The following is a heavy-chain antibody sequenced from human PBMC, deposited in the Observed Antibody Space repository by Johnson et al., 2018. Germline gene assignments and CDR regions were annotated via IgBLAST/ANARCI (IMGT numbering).Heavy chain of an antibody. CDR3: VRDRGQQLGNYYYYYMDL. J-gene: IGHJ6*03. V-gene: IGHV3-21*01. CDR2: IDRSGNYI. D-gene: IGHD6-13*01. CDR1: GFTVNTYT. Sequence: VQLQESGGGLLKPGGSLRLSCVASGFTVNTYTMNWVRHAPGKGLEWVSSIDRSGNYIYYADSVRGRFTISRDNDKNSLYLQMNSLRAEDTALFYCVRDRGQQLGNYYYYYMDLWGKGTTVTVSS.